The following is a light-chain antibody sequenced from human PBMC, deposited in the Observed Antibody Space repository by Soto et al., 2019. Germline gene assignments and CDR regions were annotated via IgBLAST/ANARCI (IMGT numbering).Light chain of an antibody. CDR1: SSDVGGYNY. CDR2: EVS. J-gene: IGLJ2*01. Sequence: QSALTQPASVSGSPGQSITISCTGTSSDVGGYNYVSWYQQHPGTAPKLMIYEVSNRPSGVSNRFSGSKSGNTASLTISGLQDEDEADYFCSSYTSTTTLVFGGGTKLTVL. V-gene: IGLV2-14*03. CDR3: SSYTSTTTLV.